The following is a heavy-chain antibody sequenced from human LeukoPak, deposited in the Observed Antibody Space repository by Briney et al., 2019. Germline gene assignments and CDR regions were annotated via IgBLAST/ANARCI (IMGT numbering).Heavy chain of an antibody. Sequence: GGSLRLSCAASGFTFSSNGMSWVRSAPEKGLEWVSSISGSGDKTYYADSVKGRFTISRDNSKSTMYLKMNSLRAEDTAVYHCAKTKGYYDLWGQGTLVIVSS. CDR3: AKTKGYYDL. CDR2: ISGSGDKT. V-gene: IGHV3-23*01. J-gene: IGHJ4*02. D-gene: IGHD3-22*01. CDR1: GFTFSSNG.